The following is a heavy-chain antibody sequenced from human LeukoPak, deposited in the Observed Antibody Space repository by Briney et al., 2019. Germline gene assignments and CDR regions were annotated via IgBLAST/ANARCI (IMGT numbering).Heavy chain of an antibody. CDR1: GGSISSGGYY. Sequence: SETLSLTCAVSGGSISSGGYYWSWIRQHPGKGLEWIGYIYYSGSTNYNPSLKSRVAISVDTSKNQFSLKLSSVTAADTAVYYCARHPGVTAIPNWGQGTLVTVSS. CDR3: ARHPGVTAIPN. D-gene: IGHD2-21*02. V-gene: IGHV4-31*11. J-gene: IGHJ4*02. CDR2: IYYSGST.